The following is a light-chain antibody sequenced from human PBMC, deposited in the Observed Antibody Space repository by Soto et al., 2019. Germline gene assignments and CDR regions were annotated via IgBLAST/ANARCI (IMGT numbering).Light chain of an antibody. J-gene: IGLJ1*01. V-gene: IGLV2-14*01. CDR3: SSYTSSSTNYV. CDR2: DVS. Sequence: QCVLTQPASVSGSPGQWITISCTGTSSDVGGYNYVSWYQQHPGKAPKLMIYDVSNRPSGVSNRFSGSKSGNTASLTISGLQAEDEADYYCSSYTSSSTNYVFGTGTKVTVL. CDR1: SSDVGGYNY.